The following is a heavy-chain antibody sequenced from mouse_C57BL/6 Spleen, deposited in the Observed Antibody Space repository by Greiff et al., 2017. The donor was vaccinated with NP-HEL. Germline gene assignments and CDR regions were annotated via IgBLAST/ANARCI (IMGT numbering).Heavy chain of an antibody. V-gene: IGHV7-3*01. CDR1: GFTFTDYY. D-gene: IGHD4-1*01. CDR2: IRNKANGYTT. J-gene: IGHJ2*01. Sequence: EVQRVESGGGLVQPGGSLSLSCAASGFTFTDYYMSWVRQPPGKALEWLGFIRNKANGYTTEYSASVKGRFTISRDNSQSILYLQMNALRAEDSATYYCARWHPNWDDVDYWGQGTTLTVSS. CDR3: ARWHPNWDDVDY.